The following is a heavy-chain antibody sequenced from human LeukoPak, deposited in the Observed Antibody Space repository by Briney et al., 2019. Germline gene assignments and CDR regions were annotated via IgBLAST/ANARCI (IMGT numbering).Heavy chain of an antibody. CDR1: GFTFSSYW. D-gene: IGHD3-10*01. Sequence: GGSLRLSCAASGFTFSSYWMSWVRQAPGKGLEWVANIKQDGSEKYYVDSVKGRFTISRDNAKNSLYLQMNSLRAEDTAVYYCARDKGSGSTRYKYWSQGTLVTVSS. CDR2: IKQDGSEK. CDR3: ARDKGSGSTRYKY. V-gene: IGHV3-7*01. J-gene: IGHJ4*02.